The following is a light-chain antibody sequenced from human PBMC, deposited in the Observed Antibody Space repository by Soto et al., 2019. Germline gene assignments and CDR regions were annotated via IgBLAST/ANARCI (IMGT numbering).Light chain of an antibody. CDR2: DVS. Sequence: QSVLTQPASVSGSPGQSITISCTGTSSDVGGSDFVSWFQQHPGRAPKLIIYDVSHRPSGVSYRFSGSKSGNTASLTISGLQAEDEAVYYCNSYTSTTTLEGVVFGGGTKLTVL. J-gene: IGLJ2*01. CDR3: NSYTSTTTLEGVV. V-gene: IGLV2-14*03. CDR1: SSDVGGSDF.